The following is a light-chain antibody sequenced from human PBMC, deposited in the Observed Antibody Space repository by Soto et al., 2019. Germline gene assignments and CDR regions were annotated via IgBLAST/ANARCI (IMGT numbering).Light chain of an antibody. CDR3: SSYTSSTIWV. CDR2: EVN. CDR1: SSDVGGYNY. Sequence: QSALTQPASVSGSPGQSITISFTGTSSDVGGYNYVSWYQHHPGKAPKLMIYEVNNRPSGVSDRFSASKSGNTASLTISGLQAADEADYDCSSYTSSTIWVFGGGTKVTVL. J-gene: IGLJ3*02. V-gene: IGLV2-14*01.